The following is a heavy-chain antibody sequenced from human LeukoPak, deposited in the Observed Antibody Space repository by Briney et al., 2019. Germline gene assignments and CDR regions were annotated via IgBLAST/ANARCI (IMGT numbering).Heavy chain of an antibody. CDR3: AKVEGYSYGYLDY. CDR1: GFTFSSYG. J-gene: IGHJ4*02. Sequence: PGGSLRLSCAASGFTFSSYGMHWVRQAPGKGLEWVAVISYDGSNKYYADSVKGRFTISRDNSKNTLYLQMNSLRAEDTAVYYCAKVEGYSYGYLDYWGQGTLVTVSS. D-gene: IGHD5-18*01. V-gene: IGHV3-30*18. CDR2: ISYDGSNK.